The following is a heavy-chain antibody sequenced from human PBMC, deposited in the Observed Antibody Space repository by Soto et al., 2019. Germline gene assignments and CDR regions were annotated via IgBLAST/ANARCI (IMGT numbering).Heavy chain of an antibody. V-gene: IGHV3-53*01. CDR3: AREYGSGSYYGRSRYYYYYGMDV. CDR1: GFTVSSNY. Sequence: GGSLRLSCAASGFTVSSNYMSWVRQAPGKGLEWVSVIYSGGSTYYADSVKGRFTISRDNSKNTLYLQMNSLRAEDTAVYYCAREYGSGSYYGRSRYYYYYGMDVWGQGTTVTVSS. J-gene: IGHJ6*02. D-gene: IGHD3-10*01. CDR2: IYSGGST.